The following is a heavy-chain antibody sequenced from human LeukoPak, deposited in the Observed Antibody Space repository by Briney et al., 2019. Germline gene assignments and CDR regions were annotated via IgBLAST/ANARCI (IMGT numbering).Heavy chain of an antibody. D-gene: IGHD3-10*01. Sequence: GRSLRLSCAASGFTFDNYAMHWVRQAPGKGLEWVSGIAWNSGNTGFADSVKGRFTISRDNAENSLYLQMNSLTPEDAAFYFCAKDMNSYGSGSSYNPWGPFDSWGQGTLVTVSS. J-gene: IGHJ4*02. CDR2: IAWNSGNT. CDR1: GFTFDNYA. CDR3: AKDMNSYGSGSSYNPWGPFDS. V-gene: IGHV3-9*01.